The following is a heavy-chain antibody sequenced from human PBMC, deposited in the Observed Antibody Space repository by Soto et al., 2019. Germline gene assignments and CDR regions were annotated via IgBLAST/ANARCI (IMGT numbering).Heavy chain of an antibody. CDR1: GFTFSSYS. V-gene: IGHV3-48*02. CDR2: ISSSSSTI. D-gene: IGHD6-19*01. Sequence: EVQLVESGGGLVQPGGSLRLSCAASGFTFSSYSMNWVRQAPGKGLEWVSYISSSSSTIYYADSVKGRFTISRDNAKNSLYLQMNSLRDEDTAVYYCAILGTRAVVGPQHYYYYGMDVWGQGTTVTVSS. J-gene: IGHJ6*02. CDR3: AILGTRAVVGPQHYYYYGMDV.